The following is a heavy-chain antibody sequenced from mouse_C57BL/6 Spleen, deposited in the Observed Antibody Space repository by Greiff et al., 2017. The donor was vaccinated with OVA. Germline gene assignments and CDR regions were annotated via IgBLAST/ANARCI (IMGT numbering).Heavy chain of an antibody. CDR2: IWRGGST. D-gene: IGHD3-2*02. Sequence: VQLQESGPGLVQPSQSLSITCTVSGFSLTSYGVHWVRQSPGKGLEWLGGIWRGGSTDYNAAFMSSLSINKDNSKSQVFFKMNSLQADDTAIYYYANPTAQARDYYAMDYWGQGTSVTVSS. J-gene: IGHJ4*01. V-gene: IGHV2-5*01. CDR3: ANPTAQARDYYAMDY. CDR1: GFSLTSYG.